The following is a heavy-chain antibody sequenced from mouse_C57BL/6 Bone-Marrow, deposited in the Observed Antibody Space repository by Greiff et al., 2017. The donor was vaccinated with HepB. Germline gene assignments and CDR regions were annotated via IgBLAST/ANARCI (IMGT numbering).Heavy chain of an antibody. CDR1: GFTFSSYG. V-gene: IGHV5-6*01. CDR3: ARHITTVVAFDY. J-gene: IGHJ2*01. D-gene: IGHD1-1*01. Sequence: EVMLVESGGDLVKPGGSLKLSCAASGFTFSSYGMSWVRQTPDKRLEWVATISSGGSYTYYPDSVKGRFTISRDNAKNTLYLQMSSLKSEDTAMYYCARHITTVVAFDYWGQGTTLTVSS. CDR2: ISSGGSYT.